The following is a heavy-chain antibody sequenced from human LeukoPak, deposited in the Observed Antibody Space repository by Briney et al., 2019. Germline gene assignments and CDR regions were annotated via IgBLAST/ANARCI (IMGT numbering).Heavy chain of an antibody. J-gene: IGHJ4*02. Sequence: ASVKVSCKASGYTITTYAMNWVRQAPGQGPEWMGWINTGNGNPTYAQDFTGRFVFSLDTSVNTAHLQINNLKAEDTAVYYCARDGGDTTTPGLFDYWGQGTLVIVSS. CDR1: GYTITTYA. D-gene: IGHD1-1*01. CDR3: ARDGGDTTTPGLFDY. V-gene: IGHV7-4-1*02. CDR2: INTGNGNP.